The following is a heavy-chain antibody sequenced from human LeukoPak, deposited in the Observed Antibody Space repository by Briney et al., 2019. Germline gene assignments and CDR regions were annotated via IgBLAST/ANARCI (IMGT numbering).Heavy chain of an antibody. CDR3: AKGGVWFGELQPPFDY. J-gene: IGHJ4*02. CDR2: IKQDGSEK. V-gene: IGHV3-7*01. Sequence: GGSLRLSCAASGFTFSSCWMSWVRQAPGKGLEWVANIKQDGSEKYYVDSVKGRFTISRDNAKNSLYLQMNSLRAEDTAVYYCAKGGVWFGELQPPFDYWGQGTLVTVSS. CDR1: GFTFSSCW. D-gene: IGHD3-10*01.